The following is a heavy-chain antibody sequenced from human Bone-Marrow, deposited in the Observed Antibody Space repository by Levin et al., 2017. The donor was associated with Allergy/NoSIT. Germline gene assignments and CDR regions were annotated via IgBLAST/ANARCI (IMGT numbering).Heavy chain of an antibody. D-gene: IGHD2/OR15-2a*01. Sequence: GESLKISCVVSGFAFSGHWMSWVRQAPGKGLEWVANIKYDGSERHYVESVKGRFTISRDDAKNSVYLQMDSLRAEDTAVYYCATSNAFYFWGQGTMVTVSS. CDR2: IKYDGSER. CDR3: ATSNAFYF. J-gene: IGHJ3*01. CDR1: GFAFSGHW. V-gene: IGHV3-7*01.